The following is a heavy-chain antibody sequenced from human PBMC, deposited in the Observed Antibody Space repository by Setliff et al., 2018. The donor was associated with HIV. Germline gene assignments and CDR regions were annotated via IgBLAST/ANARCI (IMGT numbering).Heavy chain of an antibody. CDR3: ASGKGVGGVIITGGLDV. V-gene: IGHV1-8*01. J-gene: IGHJ6*04. Sequence: GASVKVSCKASGHTFSNSDIHWVRRATGQGLEWMGWMNPNTGVAGYALKFQGRVTMTRDTSISTAYMELSGLTSEDTAVYWCASGKGVGGVIITGGLDVWGKGTTVTVSS. D-gene: IGHD3-10*01. CDR2: MNPNTGVA. CDR1: GHTFSNSD.